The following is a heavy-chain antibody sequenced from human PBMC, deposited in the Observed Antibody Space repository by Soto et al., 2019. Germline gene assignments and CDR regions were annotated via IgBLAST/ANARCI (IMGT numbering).Heavy chain of an antibody. J-gene: IGHJ4*02. CDR3: ARSIGTGDTLQIGDS. V-gene: IGHV3-53*01. D-gene: IGHD2-21*02. Sequence: EVQLAESGGGLIQPGGSLRLSCAASGFAVSDTSMSWFRQAPGKGLECVSVIYDNGNTYYAESVSGRFTISRDHSKNTLFLKMNTLRPEDTAIYYCARSIGTGDTLQIGDSWGQGTLVTVS. CDR1: GFAVSDTS. CDR2: IYDNGNT.